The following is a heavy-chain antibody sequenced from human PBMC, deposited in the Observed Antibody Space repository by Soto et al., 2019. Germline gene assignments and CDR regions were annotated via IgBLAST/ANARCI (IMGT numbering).Heavy chain of an antibody. CDR3: AKDKWWAGSTPGY. Sequence: GGSLRLSCAASGFTIRSYGMHWVRQAPGKGLEGVAVISYDGSNKYYADPVKRRFTISRENSKNTPYPQMHSQGAEDTHVLYCAKDKWWAGSTPGYWGQGTLVTVSS. CDR2: ISYDGSNK. V-gene: IGHV3-30*18. D-gene: IGHD2-15*01. CDR1: GFTIRSYG. J-gene: IGHJ4*02.